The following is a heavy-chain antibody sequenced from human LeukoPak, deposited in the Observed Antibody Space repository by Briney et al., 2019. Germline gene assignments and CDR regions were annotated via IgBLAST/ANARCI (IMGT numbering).Heavy chain of an antibody. V-gene: IGHV1-2*02. Sequence: ASVKVSCKASGYTFTDYYIHWVRQAPGQGLELMAWINPKSGGTDYAQKLQGRVSMTTDTSTSTAYMDLRSLRSDDTAVYYCARDLRYSSGWSASGMDVWGKGTTVTISS. D-gene: IGHD6-19*01. CDR3: ARDLRYSSGWSASGMDV. J-gene: IGHJ6*03. CDR1: GYTFTDYY. CDR2: INPKSGGT.